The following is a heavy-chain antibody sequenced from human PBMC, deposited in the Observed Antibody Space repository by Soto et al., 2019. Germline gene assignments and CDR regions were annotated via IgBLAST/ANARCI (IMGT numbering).Heavy chain of an antibody. CDR2: IWYDGSNK. Sequence: GGSLRLSCAASGFTFSSYGMHWVRQAPGKGLEWVAVIWYDGSNKYYADSVKGRFTISRDNSKNTLYLQMNSLRAEDTAVYYCARDTYDYVWGSYRPPWYYFDYWGQGTLVTVSS. CDR3: ARDTYDYVWGSYRPPWYYFDY. J-gene: IGHJ4*02. V-gene: IGHV3-33*01. D-gene: IGHD3-16*02. CDR1: GFTFSSYG.